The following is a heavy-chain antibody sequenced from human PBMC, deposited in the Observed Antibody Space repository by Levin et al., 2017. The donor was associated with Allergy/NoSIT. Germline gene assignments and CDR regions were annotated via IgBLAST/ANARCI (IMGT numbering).Heavy chain of an antibody. CDR2: INPNSGGT. CDR1: GYTFTGYY. CDR3: ARDRGITMVRGVSAFDI. J-gene: IGHJ3*02. V-gene: IGHV1-2*02. Sequence: ASVKVSCKASGYTFTGYYMHWVRQAPGQGLEWMGWINPNSGGTNYAQKFQGRVTMTRDTSISTAYMELSRLRSDDTAVYYCARDRGITMVRGVSAFDIWGQGTMVTVSS. D-gene: IGHD3-10*01.